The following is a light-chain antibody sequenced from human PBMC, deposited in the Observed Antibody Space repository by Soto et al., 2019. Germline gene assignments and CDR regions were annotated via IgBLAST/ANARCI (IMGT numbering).Light chain of an antibody. J-gene: IGKJ2*01. V-gene: IGKV3-15*01. CDR2: SAS. CDR3: QPGHYWPLT. Sequence: EIAMTQSPATLSVSPGERATLSCRASQSISTELAWYQQIPGQPPRLLIYSASTRATGVPARFTGSGSGSEFTLTISGLQSEDFALYYCQPGHYWPLTSGQGTRLEI. CDR1: QSISTE.